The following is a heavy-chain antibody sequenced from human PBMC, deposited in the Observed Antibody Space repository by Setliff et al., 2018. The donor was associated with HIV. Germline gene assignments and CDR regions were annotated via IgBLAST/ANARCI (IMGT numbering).Heavy chain of an antibody. CDR1: GGSIGVDC. J-gene: IGHJ4*02. D-gene: IGHD5-12*01. Sequence: SETLSLTCTVSGGSIGVDCWSWIRQPPGKGLEWIGYIYSNGITRYNPSLKSRVTISLDTSKIEFSLTLKSVTAADTAIYYCARLPRGPWRWDYWGPGMLVTVSS. CDR3: ARLPRGPWRWDY. CDR2: IYSNGIT. V-gene: IGHV4-4*09.